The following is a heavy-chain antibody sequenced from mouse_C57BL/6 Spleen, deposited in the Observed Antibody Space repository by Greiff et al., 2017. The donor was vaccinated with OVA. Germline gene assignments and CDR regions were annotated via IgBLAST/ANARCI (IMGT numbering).Heavy chain of an antibody. V-gene: IGHV1-82*01. CDR3: ARFLLDGYYPYYAMDY. D-gene: IGHD2-3*01. Sequence: QVQLQQSGPELVKPGASVKISCKASGYAFSSSWMNWVKQRPGKGLEWIGRIYPGDGDTNYNGKFKGKATLTADKSSSTAYMQLSSLTSEDSAVYFCARFLLDGYYPYYAMDYWGQGTSVTVSS. CDR1: GYAFSSSW. CDR2: IYPGDGDT. J-gene: IGHJ4*01.